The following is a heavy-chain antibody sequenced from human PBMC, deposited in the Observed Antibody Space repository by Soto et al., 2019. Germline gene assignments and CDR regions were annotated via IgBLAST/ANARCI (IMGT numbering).Heavy chain of an antibody. J-gene: IGHJ4*02. V-gene: IGHV3-23*01. Sequence: PGGSLRLSCTASGFTFSSYAMSWVRQAPGKGLEWVSAISGSGASTYYADSVKGRFTISRDNSKNTLYLQMNSLRAEDTAVYYCAHFDWFIDYWGQGTLVTVSS. CDR3: AHFDWFIDY. CDR2: ISGSGAST. D-gene: IGHD3-9*01. CDR1: GFTFSSYA.